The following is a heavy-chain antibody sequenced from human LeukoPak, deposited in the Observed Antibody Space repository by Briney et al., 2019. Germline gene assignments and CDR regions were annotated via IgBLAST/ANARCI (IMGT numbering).Heavy chain of an antibody. D-gene: IGHD4-17*01. CDR3: AKDRGFTVTSGVDY. V-gene: IGHV3-23*01. CDR2: ISGSGGNT. J-gene: IGHJ4*02. Sequence: GGSLRLSCAASGFTFSSYEMNWVRQAPGKGLEWVSAISGSGGNTYYADSVKGRFTISRDNSKNTLYLQMNSLRAEDTAVYYCAKDRGFTVTSGVDYWGQGTLVTVSS. CDR1: GFTFSSYE.